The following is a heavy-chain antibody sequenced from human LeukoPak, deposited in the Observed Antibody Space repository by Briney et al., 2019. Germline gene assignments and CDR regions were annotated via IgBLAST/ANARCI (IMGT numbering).Heavy chain of an antibody. J-gene: IGHJ1*01. V-gene: IGHV1-2*02. CDR2: INPNSGGT. CDR3: ARGPLGYCSSTSCYDAPGASPEYFQH. D-gene: IGHD2-2*01. CDR1: GDTFTGYY. Sequence: GSAKVSCTASGDTFTGYYMHWGRHAPGQRVEGRGGINPNSGGTTNAQKFQGRVTTTRDTSISTAYMELSRLRSNDTAVYSCARGPLGYCSSTSCYDAPGASPEYFQHWGQGTLVTVSS.